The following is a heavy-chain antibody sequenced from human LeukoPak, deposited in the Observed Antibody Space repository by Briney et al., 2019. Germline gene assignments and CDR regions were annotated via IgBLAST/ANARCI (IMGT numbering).Heavy chain of an antibody. V-gene: IGHV3-7*01. D-gene: IGHD6-6*01. J-gene: IGHJ4*02. CDR3: ARIGYSSSSLDY. CDR2: INQDGRVK. CDR1: GFTFSNYW. Sequence: GGSLRLAWAAAGFTFSNYWMSWVRQAPGSGLEWVANINQDGRVKYYVDSVKGRFTISRDNAKNSQYLQMNSLRVEDTAVYYCARIGYSSSSLDYWGQGTLVTVSS.